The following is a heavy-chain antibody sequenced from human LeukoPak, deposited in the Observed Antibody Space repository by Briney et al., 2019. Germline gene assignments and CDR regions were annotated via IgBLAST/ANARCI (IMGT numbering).Heavy chain of an antibody. CDR1: GGTFSSYA. Sequence: GASVKVSCKASGGTFSSYAISWVRQATGQGLEWMGGIIPIFGTANYAQKFQGRVTITADESTSTAYMELSSLRSEDTAVYYCAREVVGSGSYYKDYWGLGTLVTVSS. V-gene: IGHV1-69*13. D-gene: IGHD3-10*01. CDR3: AREVVGSGSYYKDY. CDR2: IIPIFGTA. J-gene: IGHJ4*02.